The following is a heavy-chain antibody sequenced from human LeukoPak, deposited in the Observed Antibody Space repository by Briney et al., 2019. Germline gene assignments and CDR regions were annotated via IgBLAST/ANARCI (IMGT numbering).Heavy chain of an antibody. Sequence: EESLKISCKGSGYSFTSYWIGWVRQMPGKGLEWMGIIYPGDSDTRYSPSFQGQVTISADKSISTAYLQWSSLKASDTAMYYCARECGGGDCYSHPYLDYWGQGTLVTVSS. CDR1: GYSFTSYW. J-gene: IGHJ4*02. V-gene: IGHV5-51*01. CDR3: ARECGGGDCYSHPYLDY. D-gene: IGHD2-21*02. CDR2: IYPGDSDT.